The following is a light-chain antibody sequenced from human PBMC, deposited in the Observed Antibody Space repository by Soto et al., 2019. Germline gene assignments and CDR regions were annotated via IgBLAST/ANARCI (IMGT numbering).Light chain of an antibody. V-gene: IGLV2-11*01. CDR1: SRDVGFSNY. J-gene: IGLJ3*02. CDR3: CSYAATVNM. Sequence: QSAPTQPRSVSGSPGQTVTISCTGTSRDVGFSNYISWYQQHPGEAPKLVIYDVAQRPSGVPDRLSGSRSGKTASLTISGLQPDDEGDYYCCSYAATVNMFGGGTKLTVL. CDR2: DVA.